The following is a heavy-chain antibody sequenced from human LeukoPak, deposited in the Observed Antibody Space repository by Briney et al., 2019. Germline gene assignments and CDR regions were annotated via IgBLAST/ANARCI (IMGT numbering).Heavy chain of an antibody. CDR2: ISSSSSTI. J-gene: IGHJ4*02. CDR3: ARDGGSGSYFY. CDR1: GFTFSSYS. Sequence: PGGSLRLSCAASGFTFSSYSMNWVRQAPGKGLEWVSYISSSSSTIYYADSVKGRFTISRDNAKNSLYLRMNSLRDEDTAVYYCARDGGSGSYFYWGQGTLVTVSS. V-gene: IGHV3-48*02. D-gene: IGHD1-26*01.